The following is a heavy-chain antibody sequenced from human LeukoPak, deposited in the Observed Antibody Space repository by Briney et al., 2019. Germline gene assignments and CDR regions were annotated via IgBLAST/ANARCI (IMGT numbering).Heavy chain of an antibody. CDR3: ARDRHSSSSHFDY. J-gene: IGHJ4*02. CDR1: GYTFTGYY. D-gene: IGHD6-6*01. CDR2: INPNSGGT. Sequence: GASVKVSCKASGYTFTGYYMHWVRQAPGQGLEWMGWINPNSGGTNYAQKFQGRVTMTRDTSISTAYMELSRLRSDDTAVYYCARDRHSSSSHFDYWGQGTLVTVSS. V-gene: IGHV1-2*02.